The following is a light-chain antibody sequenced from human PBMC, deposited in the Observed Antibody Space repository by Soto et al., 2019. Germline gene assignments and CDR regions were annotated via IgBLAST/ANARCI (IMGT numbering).Light chain of an antibody. CDR1: RSITSN. V-gene: IGKV3-11*01. CDR2: DAS. J-gene: IGKJ5*01. Sequence: TQSPSLLAGSVGDRVTVTCSASRSITSNLAWYQQKPVQAPRLVIYDASNRATGIPARFSGSGSGTDFSLTISRLEPVDFAVYYCQQRSHWPHFGQGTRLEIK. CDR3: QQRSHWPH.